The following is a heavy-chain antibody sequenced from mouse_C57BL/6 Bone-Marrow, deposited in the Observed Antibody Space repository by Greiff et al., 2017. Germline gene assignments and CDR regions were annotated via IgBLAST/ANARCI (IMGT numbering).Heavy chain of an antibody. CDR3: ARGGSYRWYFDV. V-gene: IGHV3-6*01. CDR2: ISYDGSN. J-gene: IGHJ1*03. CDR1: GYSITSGYY. Sequence: EVQRVESGPGLVKPSQSLSLTCSVTGYSITSGYYWNWIRQFPGNKLEWMGYISYDGSNNYNPSLKNRISITRDTSKNQFFLKLNSVTTEDTATYYCARGGSYRWYFDVWGTGTTVTVSS. D-gene: IGHD1-1*02.